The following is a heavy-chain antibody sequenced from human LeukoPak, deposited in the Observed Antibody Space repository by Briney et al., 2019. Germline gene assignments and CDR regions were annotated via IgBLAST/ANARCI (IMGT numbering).Heavy chain of an antibody. CDR3: AELGITMIGGA. CDR2: ISSSSSYI. Sequence: GGSLRLSCAASGFTFSSYSMNWVRQAPGKGLEWVSSISSSSSYIYYADSVKGRFTISRDNAKNSLYLQMNSLRAEDTAVYYCAELGITMIGGAWGKGTTVTISS. V-gene: IGHV3-21*01. D-gene: IGHD3-10*02. CDR1: GFTFSSYS. J-gene: IGHJ6*04.